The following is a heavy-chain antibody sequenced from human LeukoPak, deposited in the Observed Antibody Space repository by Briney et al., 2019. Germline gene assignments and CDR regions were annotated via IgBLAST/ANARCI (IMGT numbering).Heavy chain of an antibody. D-gene: IGHD2-2*01. V-gene: IGHV3-11*01. J-gene: IGHJ6*03. CDR2: ISSSGSII. Sequence: PGGSLRLSCAASGFTFSDYYMSWIRQAPGKGLEGVSYISSSGSIIYYADSVKGRFTISRDTAKTSLYVQMNSLRAEDTAVYYCARGKYPPVYYYHMDVWGKGTTVTVSS. CDR1: GFTFSDYY. CDR3: ARGKYPPVYYYHMDV.